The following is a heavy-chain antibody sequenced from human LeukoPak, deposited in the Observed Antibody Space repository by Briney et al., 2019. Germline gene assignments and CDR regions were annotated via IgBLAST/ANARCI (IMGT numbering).Heavy chain of an antibody. CDR1: ASDFSDQY. Sequence: GGSLRLSCAASASDFSDQYMDWVRQAPGKGLEWVSFIDSSSRYIYQADSVKGRFTISRDNAKSSVFLQMNSLRAEDTAVYYCARVGGHCTSTSCPPPDYWGQGTLVTVSS. CDR3: ARVGGHCTSTSCPPPDY. V-gene: IGHV3-21*01. J-gene: IGHJ4*02. D-gene: IGHD2-2*01. CDR2: IDSSSRYI.